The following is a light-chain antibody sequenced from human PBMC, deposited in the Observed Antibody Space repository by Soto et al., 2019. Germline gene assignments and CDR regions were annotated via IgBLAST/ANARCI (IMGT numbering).Light chain of an antibody. J-gene: IGKJ1*01. CDR3: QHYTSYSEA. Sequence: DIQMTQSPSTLSGSVGDRVTITCRASQTISSWLAWYQQKPGKAPKLLIYKASTLKSGVPSRFSGSGSGTEFNLPISSLQPDDFATYYCQHYTSYSEAFGQGTKVDIK. V-gene: IGKV1-5*03. CDR2: KAS. CDR1: QTISSW.